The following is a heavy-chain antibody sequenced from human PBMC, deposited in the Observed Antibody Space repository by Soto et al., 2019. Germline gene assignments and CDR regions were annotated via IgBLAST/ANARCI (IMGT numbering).Heavy chain of an antibody. CDR1: GFTISTFA. J-gene: IGHJ4*02. V-gene: IGHV3-23*01. CDR3: AKDAVYNDGLWLMDS. D-gene: IGHD2-21*01. CDR2: MTGSGATI. Sequence: LRLSCAASGFTISTFAMTWVRQAPGKGLESVCGMTGSGATIHYADSVKGRFTISKDNSRNVLYLQMDYLRDEDTAVYYCAKDAVYNDGLWLMDSWGQGTLVTVSS.